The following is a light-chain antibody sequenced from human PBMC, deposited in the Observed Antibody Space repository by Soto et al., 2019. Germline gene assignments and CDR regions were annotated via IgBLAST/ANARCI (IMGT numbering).Light chain of an antibody. CDR1: QSVSSY. CDR3: QQYEKWPPSIT. Sequence: EIVLTQSPATLSLSPGERATLSCRASQSVSSYLAWYQQKPGQAPRLLIYDASNRATGIPARFSGSGSGTDFTLTISSLEPEDFAVYYCQQYEKWPPSITFGQGTRLEIK. J-gene: IGKJ5*01. CDR2: DAS. V-gene: IGKV3-11*01.